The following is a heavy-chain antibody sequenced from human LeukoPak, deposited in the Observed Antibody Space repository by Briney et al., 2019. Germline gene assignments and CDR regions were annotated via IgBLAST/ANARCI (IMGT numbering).Heavy chain of an antibody. CDR3: ATNTHRWREIDY. D-gene: IGHD5-24*01. Sequence: PSETLSLTCTVSGGSISSYYWSWIRQPPGKGLEWIGYIYYSGSTNYNPSLKSRVTISVDTSKNQFSLKLSSVTAADTAVYYCATNTHRWREIDYWGQGTLVTVSS. J-gene: IGHJ4*02. CDR2: IYYSGST. V-gene: IGHV4-59*01. CDR1: GGSISSYY.